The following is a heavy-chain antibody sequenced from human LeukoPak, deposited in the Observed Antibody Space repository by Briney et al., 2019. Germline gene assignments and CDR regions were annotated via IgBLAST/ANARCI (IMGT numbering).Heavy chain of an antibody. CDR2: IWYDGSNK. V-gene: IGHV3-33*06. D-gene: IGHD6-13*01. CDR3: AKDAAGSGSWANY. CDR1: GFTFSSFG. J-gene: IGHJ4*02. Sequence: GGSRRLSCAASGFTFSSFGMHWVRQAPGKGLEWVAVIWYDGSNKYYADSVKGRFTISRDNSKNTLSLQMNSLRAEDTAVYYCAKDAAGSGSWANYWGQGALVTVSS.